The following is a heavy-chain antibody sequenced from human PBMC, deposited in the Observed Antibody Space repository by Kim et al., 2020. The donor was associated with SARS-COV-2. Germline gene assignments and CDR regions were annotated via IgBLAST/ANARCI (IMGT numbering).Heavy chain of an antibody. CDR3: ARVKGRWLQLGIFDY. Sequence: PSLKSRVTISVDTSKNQFSLKLSSVTAADTAVYYCARVKGRWLQLGIFDYWGQGTLVTVSS. V-gene: IGHV4-39*07. J-gene: IGHJ4*02. D-gene: IGHD1-1*01.